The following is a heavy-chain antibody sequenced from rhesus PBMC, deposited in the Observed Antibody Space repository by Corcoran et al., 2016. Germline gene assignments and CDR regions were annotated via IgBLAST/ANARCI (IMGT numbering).Heavy chain of an antibody. V-gene: IGHV1S2*01. CDR2: INPYNGNT. D-gene: IGHD6-25*01. Sequence: QVQLVQSGAEVKKPGSSVKVSCKASGYTFTDYYMHWVRQAPPQGLEWMGWINPYNGNTKYAQKLQGRVTMTRDTSTSTDYMELSSLRAEDTAVYYCARDGRAAAAGAFDYWGQGVLVTVSS. CDR3: ARDGRAAAAGAFDY. J-gene: IGHJ4*01. CDR1: GYTFTDYY.